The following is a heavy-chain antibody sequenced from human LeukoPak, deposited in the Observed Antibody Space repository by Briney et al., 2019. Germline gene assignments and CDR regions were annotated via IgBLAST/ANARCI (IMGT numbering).Heavy chain of an antibody. CDR1: AFTFGDYA. J-gene: IGHJ5*02. CDR2: IRSKAYGGTT. D-gene: IGHD3-3*01. CDR3: TRDRELSTIFGVAINWFDP. V-gene: IGHV3-49*04. Sequence: GGSLRLSCTASAFTFGDYAMSWVRQAPGKGLEWVGFIRSKAYGGTTEYAASVKGRFTISRDDSKSIAYLQMNSLKTEDTAVYYCTRDRELSTIFGVAINWFDPWGQGTLVTVSS.